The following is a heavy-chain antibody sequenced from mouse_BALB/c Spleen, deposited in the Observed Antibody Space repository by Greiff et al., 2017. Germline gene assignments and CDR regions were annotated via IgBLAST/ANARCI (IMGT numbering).Heavy chain of an antibody. J-gene: IGHJ2*01. CDR2: ISSGSSTI. V-gene: IGHV5-17*02. Sequence: EVQVVESGGGLVQPGGSRKLSCAASGFTFSSFGMHWVRQAPEKGLEWVAYISSGSSTIYYADTVKGRFTISRDNPKNTLFLQMTSLRSEDTAMYYCASLNFYGYFDYWGQGTTLTVSS. D-gene: IGHD1-1*01. CDR1: GFTFSSFG. CDR3: ASLNFYGYFDY.